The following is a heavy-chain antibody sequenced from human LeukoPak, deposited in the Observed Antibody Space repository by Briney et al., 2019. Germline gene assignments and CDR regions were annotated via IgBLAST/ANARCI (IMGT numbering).Heavy chain of an antibody. V-gene: IGHV3-43*02. CDR2: ISGDGGST. CDR1: GFTFDNYA. J-gene: IGHJ6*02. D-gene: IGHD4-17*01. Sequence: PGGSLRLSCAASGFTFDNYAIHWVRQAPGKGLEWVSLISGDGGSTYYADSMKGRFTISRDNSKNTLYLQMNSLRAEDTAVYYCAKKIHYGDYDYYYGMDVWGRGTTVTVSS. CDR3: AKKIHYGDYDYYYGMDV.